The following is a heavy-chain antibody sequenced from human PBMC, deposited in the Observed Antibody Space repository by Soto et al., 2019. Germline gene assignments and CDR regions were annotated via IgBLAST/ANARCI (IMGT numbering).Heavy chain of an antibody. J-gene: IGHJ6*02. CDR3: ARGEIGNGYGMDV. Sequence: PSETLSLTCTVSGGSISSYYWSWIRQPPGKGLEWIGYIYYSGSTNYSPSLKSRVTMSVDTSKNQLSLKLSSVTAADTAVYYCARGEIGNGYGMDVWGQGTTVTVSS. V-gene: IGHV4-59*12. CDR1: GGSISSYY. CDR2: IYYSGST. D-gene: IGHD2-8*01.